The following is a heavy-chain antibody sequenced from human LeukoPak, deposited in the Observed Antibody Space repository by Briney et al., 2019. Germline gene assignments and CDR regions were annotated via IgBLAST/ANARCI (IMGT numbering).Heavy chain of an antibody. D-gene: IGHD3-9*01. V-gene: IGHV4-4*07. CDR3: ARPRLRYFDWLLFGGVAFDI. J-gene: IGHJ3*02. CDR1: GGSISSYY. Sequence: PSETLSLTCTVSGGSISSYYWSWIRQPAGKGLEWIGRIYTSGSTNYNPSLKSRVTISVDTSKNQFSLKLNSVTAADTAVYYCARPRLRYFDWLLFGGVAFDIWGQGTMVTVSS. CDR2: IYTSGST.